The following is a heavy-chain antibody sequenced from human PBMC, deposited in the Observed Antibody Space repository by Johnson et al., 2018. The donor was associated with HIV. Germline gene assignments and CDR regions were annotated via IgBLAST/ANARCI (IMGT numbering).Heavy chain of an antibody. D-gene: IGHD6-6*01. CDR1: GFTFSSYG. J-gene: IGHJ3*02. CDR3: ARDDWEGSSSRAFDI. CDR2: IRYDGSNK. V-gene: IGHV3-30*02. Sequence: QVQLVESGGGVVQPGGSLRLSCAASGFTFSSYGMHWVRQAPGKGLEWVAFIRYDGSNKYYADSVKGRFTISRDNAKNSLYLQMNSLIAEDTALYYCARDDWEGSSSRAFDIWGQGTMVTVSS.